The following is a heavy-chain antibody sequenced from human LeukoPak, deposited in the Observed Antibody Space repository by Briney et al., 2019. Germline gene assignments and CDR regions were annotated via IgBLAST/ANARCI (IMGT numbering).Heavy chain of an antibody. J-gene: IGHJ4*02. D-gene: IGHD4-23*01. V-gene: IGHV4-59*08. CDR2: VDYSGST. CDR1: GGSISRYY. Sequence: SETLSLTCTVSGGSISRYYWSWIRRPPGKGLEWLAYVDYSGSTAYNPSLNGRIAISPDTSKNQFSLKLRSVTAADTAVYYYARLNGGNWGPGILVTVSS. CDR3: ARLNGGN.